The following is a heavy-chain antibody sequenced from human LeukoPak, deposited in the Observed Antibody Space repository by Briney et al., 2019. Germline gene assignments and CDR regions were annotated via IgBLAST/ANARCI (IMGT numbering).Heavy chain of an antibody. J-gene: IGHJ6*03. Sequence: GGSLRLSCAASGFTFSSYWMSWVRQAPGKGLEWVANIKQDGNEKHYVDSVKGRFTISRDNSKNTLYLRMNSLRAEDTAVYFCAKDGQSSSHYYYYYMDVWGKGTTVTVSS. V-gene: IGHV3-7*01. CDR3: AKDGQSSSHYYYYYMDV. CDR2: IKQDGNEK. CDR1: GFTFSSYW.